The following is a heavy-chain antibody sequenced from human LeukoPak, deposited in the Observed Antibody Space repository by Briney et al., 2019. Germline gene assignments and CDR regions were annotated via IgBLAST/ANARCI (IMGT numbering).Heavy chain of an antibody. CDR2: IYYSGST. Sequence: SETLSLTCTVSGGSINSSSYYWGWIRQPPGKGLEWIGSIYYSGSTYYNPSLKSRVTISVDTSKNQFSLKLSSVTAADTAVYYCARRAGGGSSLHFDYWGQGTLVTVSS. CDR3: ARRAGGGSSLHFDY. V-gene: IGHV4-39*07. J-gene: IGHJ4*02. D-gene: IGHD6-13*01. CDR1: GGSINSSSYY.